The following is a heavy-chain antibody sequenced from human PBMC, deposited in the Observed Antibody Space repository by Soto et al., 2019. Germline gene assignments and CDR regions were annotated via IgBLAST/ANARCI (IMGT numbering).Heavy chain of an antibody. CDR2: LSVTGGGP. Sequence: EVRLLESGGGLVQPGGSLRLSCAASGFSFSSYDMTWVRQAPGQGLEWVSSLSVTGGGPYYADSVRGRFTMSRDNSKNTLALEMSGLRADDSAVYYCAKGRETTPSAKFCFDNWGQGTLVTVSS. V-gene: IGHV3-23*01. CDR1: GFSFSSYD. CDR3: AKGRETTPSAKFCFDN. J-gene: IGHJ4*02. D-gene: IGHD2-15*01.